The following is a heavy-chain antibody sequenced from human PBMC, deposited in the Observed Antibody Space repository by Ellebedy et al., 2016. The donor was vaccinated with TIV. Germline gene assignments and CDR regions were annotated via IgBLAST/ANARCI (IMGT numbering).Heavy chain of an antibody. D-gene: IGHD4-17*01. Sequence: PGGSLRLSCAASGFSFRSHWKSWVRQAPGKGLEWVANIYQDGSDQYYVDSVKGRFTISRDNANKLLFLQMNSLRVEDTAVYYCARRGSYGDYAVQVNSWFDRWGQGTLVTVSS. CDR1: GFSFRSHW. V-gene: IGHV3-7*01. J-gene: IGHJ5*02. CDR3: ARRGSYGDYAVQVNSWFDR. CDR2: IYQDGSDQ.